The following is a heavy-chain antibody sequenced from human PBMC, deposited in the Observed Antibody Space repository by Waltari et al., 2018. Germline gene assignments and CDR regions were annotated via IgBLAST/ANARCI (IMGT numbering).Heavy chain of an antibody. D-gene: IGHD3-22*01. V-gene: IGHV3-21*01. Sequence: EVQLVESGGGLVKPGGSLRLSCAASGFTFSSYSMNWVRQAPGKGLEWVSSISSSSSYIYYADSVKARFTISRDNAKNSLYLQMNSLRAEDTAVYYCARDIQIDSSGYYPDAFDIWGQGTMVTVSS. J-gene: IGHJ3*02. CDR1: GFTFSSYS. CDR2: ISSSSSYI. CDR3: ARDIQIDSSGYYPDAFDI.